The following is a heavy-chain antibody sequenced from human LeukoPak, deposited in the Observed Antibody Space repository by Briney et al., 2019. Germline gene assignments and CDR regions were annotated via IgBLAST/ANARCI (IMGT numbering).Heavy chain of an antibody. CDR1: GFTFSSYN. CDR3: ARDDGDLLDYFDP. Sequence: GGSLRLSCAASGFTFSSYNMNWVRQAPGKGLEWVSSITSSSTYIYYTDSVKGRFTISRDNAKNSLYLQMNSLRAEDTAVYYCARDDGDLLDYFDPWGHGTLVTVSS. J-gene: IGHJ5*02. V-gene: IGHV3-21*01. D-gene: IGHD4-17*01. CDR2: ITSSSTYI.